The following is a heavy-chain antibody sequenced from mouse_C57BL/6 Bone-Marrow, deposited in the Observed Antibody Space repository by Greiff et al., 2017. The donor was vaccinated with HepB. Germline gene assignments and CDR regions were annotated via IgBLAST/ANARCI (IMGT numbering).Heavy chain of an antibody. J-gene: IGHJ3*01. V-gene: IGHV1-81*01. Sequence: QVQLQQSGAELARPGASVKLSCKASGYTFTSYGISWVKQRTGQGLEWIGEIYPRSGNTYYNEKFKGKATLTADKSSSTAYMELRSLTSEDSAVYFCAIRDYGSSYRFAYWGQGTLVTVSA. D-gene: IGHD1-1*01. CDR1: GYTFTSYG. CDR2: IYPRSGNT. CDR3: AIRDYGSSYRFAY.